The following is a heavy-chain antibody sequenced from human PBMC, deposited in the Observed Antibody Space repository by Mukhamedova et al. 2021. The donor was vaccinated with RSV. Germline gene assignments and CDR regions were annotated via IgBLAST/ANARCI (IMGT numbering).Heavy chain of an antibody. D-gene: IGHD1-14*01. CDR3: AKTPPNPVYFDY. V-gene: IGHV3-23*01. J-gene: IGHJ4*02. Sequence: GRFTISRDNSKNTLYLQMNSLRAEDTAVYYCAKTPPNPVYFDYWGQGTLVTVSS.